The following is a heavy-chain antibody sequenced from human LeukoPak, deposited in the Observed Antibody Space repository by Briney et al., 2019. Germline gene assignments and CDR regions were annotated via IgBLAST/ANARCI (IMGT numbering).Heavy chain of an antibody. CDR3: AGVKVPAAPPQGPGGSFDP. Sequence: PSETLSLTCTVSGGSISSGGYYWSWIRQHPGKGLEWIGYIYYSGSTYYNPSLKSRVTISVDTSKNQFSLKLSSVTAADTAVYYCAGVKVPAAPPQGPGGSFDPWGQGPLVTVS. CDR2: IYYSGST. D-gene: IGHD6-13*01. J-gene: IGHJ5*02. V-gene: IGHV4-31*03. CDR1: GGSISSGGYY.